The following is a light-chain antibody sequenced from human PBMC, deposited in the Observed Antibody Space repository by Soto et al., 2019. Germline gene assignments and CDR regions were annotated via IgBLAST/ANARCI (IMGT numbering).Light chain of an antibody. V-gene: IGKV3-15*01. CDR3: QQYNNWPPIT. J-gene: IGKJ5*01. Sequence: EIVLTQSPATLSLSPGERATLSCRASQSVSSNLAWYQQKPGQAPRLLINGASTRATGIPARFSGSGSGTEFTLTISSLQSEDFAVYYCQQYNNWPPITFGQGTRLEIK. CDR1: QSVSSN. CDR2: GAS.